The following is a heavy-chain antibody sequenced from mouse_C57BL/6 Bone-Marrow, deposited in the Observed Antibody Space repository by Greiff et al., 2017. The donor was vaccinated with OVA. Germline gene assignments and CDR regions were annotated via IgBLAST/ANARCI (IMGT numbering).Heavy chain of an antibody. CDR3: TGNWGWFAY. J-gene: IGHJ3*01. Sequence: QVQLQQSGPELVKPGASVKISCKASGYAFSSSWMNWVKQRPGKGLEWIGRIYPGDGDTNYNGKFKGKATLTADKSSSTADMQLSSLTSEDSAVYFCTGNWGWFAYWGQGTLVTVSA. V-gene: IGHV1-82*01. CDR2: IYPGDGDT. CDR1: GYAFSSSW.